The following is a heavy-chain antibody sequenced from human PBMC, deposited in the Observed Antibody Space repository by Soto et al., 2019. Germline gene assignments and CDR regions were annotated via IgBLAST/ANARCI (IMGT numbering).Heavy chain of an antibody. CDR2: IYYSGST. CDR1: GGSISSYY. CDR3: ARAGYNNWDDDDYYYYYGMDV. D-gene: IGHD1-20*01. J-gene: IGHJ6*02. Sequence: PSETLSLTCTVSGGSISSYYWSWIRQPPGKGLEWIGYIYYSGSTNYNPSLKSRVTISVDTSKNQFSLKLSSVTAADTAVYYCARAGYNNWDDDDYYYYYGMDVWGQGTTVTVSS. V-gene: IGHV4-59*01.